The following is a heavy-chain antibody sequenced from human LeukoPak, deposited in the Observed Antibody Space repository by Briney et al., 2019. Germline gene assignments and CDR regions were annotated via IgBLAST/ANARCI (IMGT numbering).Heavy chain of an antibody. V-gene: IGHV3-23*01. J-gene: IGHJ4*02. CDR3: ARDYFGSGNYYLPFEY. CDR1: GFTFSSYA. D-gene: IGHD3-10*01. Sequence: PGGSLRLSCAASGFTFSSYAMSWVRPAPGKGLEWVSGISGSGGSTYYADSVKGRFTISRDNSKNTLYLQMISLRAEDTAVYYCARDYFGSGNYYLPFEYWGQGTLVTVSS. CDR2: ISGSGGST.